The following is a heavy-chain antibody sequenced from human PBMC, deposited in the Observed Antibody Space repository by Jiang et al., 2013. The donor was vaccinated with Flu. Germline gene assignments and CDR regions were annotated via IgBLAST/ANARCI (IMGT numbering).Heavy chain of an antibody. D-gene: IGHD4-11*01. CDR2: IDWDDDK. CDR3: ARTLHSNWESVFYYYGMDV. J-gene: IGHJ6*02. V-gene: IGHV2-70*01. Sequence: TLTLTCTFSGFSLSTSGMCVSWIRQPPGKALEWLALIDWDDDKYYSTSLKTRLTISKDTSKNQVVLTMTNMDPVDTGSYYCARTLHSNWESVFYYYGMDVWGQGTTVTVSS. CDR1: GFSLSTSGMC.